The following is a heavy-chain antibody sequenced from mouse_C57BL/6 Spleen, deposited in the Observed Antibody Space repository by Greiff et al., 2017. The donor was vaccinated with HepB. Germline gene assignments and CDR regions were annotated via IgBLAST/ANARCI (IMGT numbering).Heavy chain of an antibody. V-gene: IGHV1-55*01. CDR2: IYPGSGST. Sequence: VQLQQSGAELVKPGASVKMSCKASGYTFTSYWITWVKQRPGQGLEWIGDIYPGSGSTNYNEKFKSKATLTVDTSSSTAYMQLSSLTSEDSAVYYCARRDYYGSSPGYFDVWGTGTTVTVSS. CDR3: ARRDYYGSSPGYFDV. J-gene: IGHJ1*03. CDR1: GYTFTSYW. D-gene: IGHD1-1*01.